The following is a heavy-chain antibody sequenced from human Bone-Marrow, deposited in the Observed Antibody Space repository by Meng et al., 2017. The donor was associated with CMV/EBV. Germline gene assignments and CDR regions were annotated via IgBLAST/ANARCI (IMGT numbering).Heavy chain of an antibody. Sequence: GGSLRLSCAASGFTFSSYAMHWVRQAPGKGLEWVAVISYDGSNKYYADSVKGRFTISRDNSKNTLYLQMNSLRAEDAAVYYCARYHQLGAFDIWGQGTMATVSS. CDR3: ARYHQLGAFDI. CDR2: ISYDGSNK. D-gene: IGHD1-14*01. J-gene: IGHJ3*02. V-gene: IGHV3-30*04. CDR1: GFTFSSYA.